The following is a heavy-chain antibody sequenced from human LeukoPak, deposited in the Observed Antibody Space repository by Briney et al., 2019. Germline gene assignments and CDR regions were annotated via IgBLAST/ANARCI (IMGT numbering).Heavy chain of an antibody. CDR3: ARQEMTTVVTYPDY. CDR1: GHDFPDYW. V-gene: IGHV5-51*01. CDR2: IFPRDSNT. D-gene: IGHD4-23*01. Sequence: GESLKISCRDSGHDFPDYWIGWVRQMPGKGLEWMGIIFPRDSNTVYGPSFQGQVTISADKSISTAYLQWSSLKASDTAMYYCARQEMTTVVTYPDYWGQGTLVTVSS. J-gene: IGHJ4*02.